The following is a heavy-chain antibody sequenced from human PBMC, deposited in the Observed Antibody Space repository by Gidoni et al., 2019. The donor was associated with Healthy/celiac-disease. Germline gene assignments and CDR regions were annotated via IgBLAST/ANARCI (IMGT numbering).Heavy chain of an antibody. V-gene: IGHV4-30-4*01. Sequence: QVQLQESGPGLVKPSQTLSLTCTVSGGPISSGDYYWSWIRQPPGKGLEWIGYIYYSGSNYCNPSLKSRVTISVDTSKNQFSLKLSSVTAADTAVYYCARVPIAAAGMYYFDYWGQGTLVTVSS. J-gene: IGHJ4*02. CDR3: ARVPIAAAGMYYFDY. CDR1: GGPISSGDYY. CDR2: IYYSGSN. D-gene: IGHD6-13*01.